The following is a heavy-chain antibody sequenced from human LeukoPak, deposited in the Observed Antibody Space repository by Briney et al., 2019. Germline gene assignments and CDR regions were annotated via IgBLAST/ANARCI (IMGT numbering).Heavy chain of an antibody. CDR2: IYYSGST. CDR1: GGSISSSSYY. V-gene: IGHV4-39*07. CDR3: ARDVLEWELQNWFDP. D-gene: IGHD1-26*01. J-gene: IGHJ5*02. Sequence: PSETLSLTCTVSGGSISSSSYYWGWIRQPPGKGLEWIGSIYYSGSTYYNPSLKSRVTISVDTSKNQFSLKLSSVTAADTAVYYCARDVLEWELQNWFDPWGQGTLVTVSS.